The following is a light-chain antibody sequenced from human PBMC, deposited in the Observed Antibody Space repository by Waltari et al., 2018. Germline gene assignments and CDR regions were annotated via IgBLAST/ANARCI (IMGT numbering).Light chain of an antibody. CDR1: QNIRPD. CDR3: QQSFSSPWT. J-gene: IGKJ1*01. V-gene: IGKV1-39*01. Sequence: DIQMTQSPSSLSASIGDTITVTSRASQNIRPDLNWYQQKPAKAPKLLIFGASTLHRGVPSRFSGSASGTEFTLTVTNLQPDDFATYFCQQSFSSPWTFGQGTTV. CDR2: GAS.